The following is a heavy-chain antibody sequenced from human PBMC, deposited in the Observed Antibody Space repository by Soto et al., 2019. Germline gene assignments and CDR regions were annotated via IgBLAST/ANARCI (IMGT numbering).Heavy chain of an antibody. Sequence: DVHLVESGGGSVQPGGSLRLSCVASGFTFDNAWMPWVRQPPGKGLEWVGPIKRRSDGGTAEYAATVQGRFTISRDDSKDTVYLQMDSLQGEDTAVDFCTTNPPGDGYTNYHSDTLDGWGQGTAVNVSS. CDR2: IKRRSDGGTA. D-gene: IGHD4-4*01. J-gene: IGHJ6*02. V-gene: IGHV3-15*01. CDR3: TTNPPGDGYTNYHSDTLDG. CDR1: GFTFDNAW.